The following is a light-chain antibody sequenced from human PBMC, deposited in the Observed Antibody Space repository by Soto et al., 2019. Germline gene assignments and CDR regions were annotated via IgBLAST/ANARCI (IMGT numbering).Light chain of an antibody. CDR2: AAS. J-gene: IGKJ1*01. CDR3: QQSYSTPQT. Sequence: DIQMTQSPSTLSASVGDRVTITCRASQSISSWLVWYQQKPGKAPKLLIYAASSLQSGVPSRFSGSGSGTDFTLTISSLQPEDFATYSCQQSYSTPQTFGQGTKVEIK. CDR1: QSISSW. V-gene: IGKV1-39*01.